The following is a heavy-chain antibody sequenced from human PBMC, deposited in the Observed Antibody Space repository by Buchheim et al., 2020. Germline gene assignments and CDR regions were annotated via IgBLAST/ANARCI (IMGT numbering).Heavy chain of an antibody. CDR2: ISPNSGDT. D-gene: IGHD1-26*01. CDR3: ARGRGPRGWELADY. J-gene: IGHJ4*02. Sequence: QVQFVQSGAEVKKPGTSVKVSCKAFGYTFTGYWLHWLRQAPGQGLEWMGWISPNSGDTRYALKFQGRVTMTRDTSISTAYMEMTSLQSDDTAVCYCARGRGPRGWELADYWGQGTL. V-gene: IGHV1-2*02. CDR1: GYTFTGYW.